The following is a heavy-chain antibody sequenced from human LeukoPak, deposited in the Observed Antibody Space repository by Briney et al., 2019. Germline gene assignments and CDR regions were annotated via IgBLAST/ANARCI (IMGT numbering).Heavy chain of an antibody. CDR2: INAANGNT. V-gene: IGHV1-3*01. D-gene: IGHD3-22*01. CDR1: GFTFTTYT. J-gene: IGHJ3*02. Sequence: ASVKVSCKTSGFTFTTYTMHWVRQAPGQRLEWMGWINAANGNTQYSQKFQGRVTITRDTSASTAYMELSSLRSEDTAVYYCARVESGVVVITFGAFDIWGQGTMVTVSS. CDR3: ARVESGVVVITFGAFDI.